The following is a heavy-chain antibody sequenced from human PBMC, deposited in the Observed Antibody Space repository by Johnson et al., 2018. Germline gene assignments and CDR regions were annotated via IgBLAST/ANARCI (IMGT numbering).Heavy chain of an antibody. Sequence: EVQLVESGGGLVQPGRSMRLSCAASGFRFDDYAMHWVRQAPGTGLEWVSGISGSGGSTYYADAVRGRLTVSRDESKTTLFLQMDSLGAEDTAVYYCAKDVNTFGEYLYKGDAFDIWGQGTMVTVSS. D-gene: IGHD2/OR15-2a*01. CDR3: AKDVNTFGEYLYKGDAFDI. CDR2: ISGSGGST. V-gene: IGHV3-23*04. J-gene: IGHJ3*02. CDR1: GFRFDDYA.